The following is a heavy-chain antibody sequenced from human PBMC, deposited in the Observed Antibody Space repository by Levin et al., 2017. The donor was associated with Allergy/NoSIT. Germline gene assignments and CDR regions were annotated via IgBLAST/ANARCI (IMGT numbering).Heavy chain of an antibody. V-gene: IGHV5-51*01. CDR2: IYPGDSDT. CDR1: GYSFTSYW. CDR3: ARHAQGPYGDYGGWVAYYFDY. D-gene: IGHD4-17*01. Sequence: GESLKISCKGSGYSFTSYWIGWVRQMPGKGLEWMGIIYPGDSDTRYSPSFQGQVTISADKSISTAYLQWSSLKASDTAMYYCARHAQGPYGDYGGWVAYYFDYWGQGTLVTVSS. J-gene: IGHJ4*02.